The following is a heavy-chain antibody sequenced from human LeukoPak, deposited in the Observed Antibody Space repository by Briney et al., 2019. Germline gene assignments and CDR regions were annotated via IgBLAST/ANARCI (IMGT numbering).Heavy chain of an antibody. Sequence: SETPSLTCTVSGGSINSYYWTWIRQPAGKGLEWIGRIYTSGSTNYNPSLKSRVTMSVDRSKKQFSLKLSSVTAADTAVYYCARDFADILTGYYTFAMDVWGQGTTVTVSS. CDR3: ARDFADILTGYYTFAMDV. CDR2: IYTSGST. D-gene: IGHD3-9*01. J-gene: IGHJ6*02. V-gene: IGHV4-4*07. CDR1: GGSINSYY.